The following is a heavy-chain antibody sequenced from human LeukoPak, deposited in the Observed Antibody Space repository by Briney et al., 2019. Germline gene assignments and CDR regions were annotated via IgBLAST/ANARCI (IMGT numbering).Heavy chain of an antibody. Sequence: GGSLRLSCAASGFTFSNYAMSWVRQAPGKGLDWVSAITGSGASTYSAESVKGRFTISRDNSKNSLYLQMNSLRAEDTAVYYCAKDVWNNPYDAFDIWGQGTMVTVSS. V-gene: IGHV3-23*01. J-gene: IGHJ3*02. CDR3: AKDVWNNPYDAFDI. CDR1: GFTFSNYA. CDR2: ITGSGAST. D-gene: IGHD1/OR15-1a*01.